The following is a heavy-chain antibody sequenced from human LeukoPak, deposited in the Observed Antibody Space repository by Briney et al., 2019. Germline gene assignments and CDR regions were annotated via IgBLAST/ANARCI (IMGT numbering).Heavy chain of an antibody. V-gene: IGHV3-7*04. CDR1: GFTFSSYW. CDR3: VGGAGWQSDY. J-gene: IGHJ4*02. D-gene: IGHD2-15*01. CDR2: IEKDGSEK. Sequence: GGSLRLSCVASGFTFSSYWMNWVRQAPGKGPEWVANIEKDGSEKNYVDSVKGRFTISRDNDKSSVYLQMNNLRAEDTAVYYCVGGAGWQSDYWGQGTPVAVSS.